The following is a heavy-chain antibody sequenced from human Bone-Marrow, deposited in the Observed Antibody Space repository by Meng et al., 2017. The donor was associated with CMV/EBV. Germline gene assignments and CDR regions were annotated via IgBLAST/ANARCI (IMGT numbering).Heavy chain of an antibody. CDR1: GFTFSSYA. CDR3: ARDQGGAYHYYDSSGLNY. J-gene: IGHJ4*02. CDR2: ISGSGGST. Sequence: GESLKISCAASGFTFSSYAMSWVRQAPGKGLEWVSAISGSGGSTYYADSVKGRFTISRDNAKNSLYLQMNSLRAEDTAVYYCARDQGGAYHYYDSSGLNYWGQGTLVTVSS. D-gene: IGHD3-22*01. V-gene: IGHV3-23*01.